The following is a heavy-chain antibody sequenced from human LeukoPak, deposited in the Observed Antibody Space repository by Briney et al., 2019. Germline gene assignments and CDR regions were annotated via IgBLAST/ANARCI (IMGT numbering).Heavy chain of an antibody. CDR3: ARLAPNYYDSSGYYPIDY. D-gene: IGHD3-22*01. CDR2: ISYSGST. CDR1: GCSIRRFY. J-gene: IGHJ4*02. Sequence: PSETLSLTCTVSGCSIRRFYWSWIRQPPGKGLEWIGYISYSGSTNYNPSLKGRVTISVDTSKNQFSLKLSSVSAADTAVYYCARLAPNYYDSSGYYPIDYWGQGTLVTVSS. V-gene: IGHV4-59*01.